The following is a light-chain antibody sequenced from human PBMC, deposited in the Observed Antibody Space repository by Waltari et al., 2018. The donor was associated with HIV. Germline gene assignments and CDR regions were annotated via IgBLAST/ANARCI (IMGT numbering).Light chain of an antibody. J-gene: IGLJ3*02. CDR3: CSYAGSTTWV. V-gene: IGLV2-23*01. CDR2: EGT. CDR1: SSDVGNYNF. Sequence: QSALTQPASVSGSPGQSITTSCTGTSSDVGNYNFVSWYQQHPGKAPNLMIYEGTKRPSGVSNRFSGSKSGNTASLTISGLQPEDEGNYYCCSYAGSTTWVFGGGTLLTVL.